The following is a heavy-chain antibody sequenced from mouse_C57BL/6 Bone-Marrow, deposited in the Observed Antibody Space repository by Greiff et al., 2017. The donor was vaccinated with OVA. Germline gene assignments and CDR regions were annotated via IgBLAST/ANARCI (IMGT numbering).Heavy chain of an antibody. V-gene: IGHV2-2*01. D-gene: IGHD1-1*01. CDR1: GFSLTSYG. J-gene: IGHJ2*01. CDR3: ARESSPFYYFDY. CDR2: IWSGGST. Sequence: QVQLKEPGPGLVQPSQSLSITCTVSGFSLTSYGVHWVRQSPGKGLEWLGVIWSGGSTDYNAAFISRLSISKDNSKSQVFFKMNSLQADDTAIYYCARESSPFYYFDYWGQGTTLTVSS.